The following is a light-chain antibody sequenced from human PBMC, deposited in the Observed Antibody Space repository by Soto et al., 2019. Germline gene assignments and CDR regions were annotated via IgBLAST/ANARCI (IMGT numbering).Light chain of an antibody. CDR1: SSDVGGYNY. CDR3: SSYTSSSTLVV. Sequence: QSALTQPASVSGSPGQSITISCTGTSSDVGGYNYVSWYQQHPRKAPKLMIYDVSNRPSGVSNRFSGSKSGNTASLTISGLQADDEADYYCSSYTSSSTLVVFGGGTKLTVL. CDR2: DVS. V-gene: IGLV2-14*01. J-gene: IGLJ2*01.